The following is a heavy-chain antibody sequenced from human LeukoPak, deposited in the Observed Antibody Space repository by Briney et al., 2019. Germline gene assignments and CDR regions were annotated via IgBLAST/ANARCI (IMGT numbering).Heavy chain of an antibody. CDR2: ISSSSSYI. CDR1: GLAVSSNY. CDR3: ARRGRYYYGSGSYPYYFDY. J-gene: IGHJ4*02. V-gene: IGHV3-21*01. D-gene: IGHD3-10*01. Sequence: PGGSLRLSCAASGLAVSSNYMSWVRQAPGKGLEWVSSISSSSSYIYYADSVKGRFTISRDNAKNSLYLQMNSPRAEDTAVYYCARRGRYYYGSGSYPYYFDYWGQGTLVTVSS.